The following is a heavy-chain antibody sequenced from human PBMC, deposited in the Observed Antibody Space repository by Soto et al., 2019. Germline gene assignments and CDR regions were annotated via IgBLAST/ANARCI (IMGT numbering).Heavy chain of an antibody. CDR1: GVTFTSIY. D-gene: IGHD1-26*01. J-gene: IGHJ4*01. V-gene: IGHV1-46*01. CDR2: IIPSSGAT. CDR3: MKDGGNHQFDY. Sequence: QVQLVQSGAEVAKPGASVKVSCKASGVTFTSIYLHWVRQAPGQGPEWMGRIIPSSGATIYAQKFRGRVPLTRDTSTSTVYLELRSVTSEDTAAYYCMKDGGNHQFDYWGHGTLVTGSS.